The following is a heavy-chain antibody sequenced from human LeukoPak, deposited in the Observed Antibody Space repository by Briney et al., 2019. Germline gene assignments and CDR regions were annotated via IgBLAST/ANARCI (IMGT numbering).Heavy chain of an antibody. J-gene: IGHJ1*01. D-gene: IGHD5-24*01. CDR3: ARVREVRWLQLGGYFQH. CDR2: INHSGST. CDR1: GGSFSGYY. V-gene: IGHV4-34*01. Sequence: SETLSLTCAVYGGSFSGYYWSWIRQPPGKGLEWIGEINHSGSTNYNPSLKSRVTISVDTSKNQFSLKLSSVTAADTAVYYCARVREVRWLQLGGYFQHWGQGTLVTVSS.